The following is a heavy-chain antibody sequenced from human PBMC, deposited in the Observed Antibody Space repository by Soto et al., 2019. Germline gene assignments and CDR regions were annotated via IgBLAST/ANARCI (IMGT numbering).Heavy chain of an antibody. D-gene: IGHD6-19*01. V-gene: IGHV3-23*01. CDR1: GFTFSSYA. CDR3: AKREYSSGWYGGYVDY. Sequence: EVQLLESGGGLVQPGGSLRLSFAASGFTFSSYAMSWVRQAPGKGLEWVSVISGSGGSTYYADSVKGRFTISRDNSKNTLYLQMNSLRAEDTAVYYCAKREYSSGWYGGYVDYWGQGTLVTVSS. CDR2: ISGSGGST. J-gene: IGHJ4*02.